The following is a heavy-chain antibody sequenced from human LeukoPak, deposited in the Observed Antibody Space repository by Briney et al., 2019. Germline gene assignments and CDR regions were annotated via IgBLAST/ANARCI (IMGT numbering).Heavy chain of an antibody. V-gene: IGHV4-30-2*01. D-gene: IGHD2-2*01. CDR1: GGSISSGGYY. J-gene: IGHJ4*02. CDR3: ASAQYCSSTSCTFDY. CDR2: IYHSGST. Sequence: SETLSLTCTVSGGSISSGGYYRSWIRQPPGKGLEWIGYIYHSGSTYYNPSLKSRVTISVDRSKNQFSLKLSSVTAADTAVYYCASAQYCSSTSCTFDYWGQGTLVTVSS.